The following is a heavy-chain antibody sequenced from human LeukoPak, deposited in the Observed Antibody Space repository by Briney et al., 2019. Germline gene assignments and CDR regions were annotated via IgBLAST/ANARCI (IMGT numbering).Heavy chain of an antibody. CDR1: GGTFSSYA. V-gene: IGHV1-69*04. CDR3: ARGMVAVVTTDY. J-gene: IGHJ4*02. Sequence: SVNVSCKASGGTFSSYAISWVRQAPGQGLEWMGRIIPILGIANYEQKFQGRVTITADKSTSTAYMELSSLRSEDTAVYYCARGMVAVVTTDYWGQGTLVTVSS. D-gene: IGHD4-23*01. CDR2: IIPILGIA.